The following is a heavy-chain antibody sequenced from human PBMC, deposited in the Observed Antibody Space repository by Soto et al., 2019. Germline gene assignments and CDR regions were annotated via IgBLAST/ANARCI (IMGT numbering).Heavy chain of an antibody. CDR3: PRGLMSIGEVGVMDV. CDR1: GFTFDDYA. V-gene: IGHV3-9*01. CDR2: ISWNSGSI. D-gene: IGHD2-21*01. J-gene: IGHJ6*02. Sequence: GGSLRLSCAASGFTFDDYAMHWVRQAPGKGLEWVSGISWNSGSIGYADSVKGRFTISRDNAKNSLYLQMNSLKTEDTAVYYCPRGLMSIGEVGVMDVWGPGTTVTVSS.